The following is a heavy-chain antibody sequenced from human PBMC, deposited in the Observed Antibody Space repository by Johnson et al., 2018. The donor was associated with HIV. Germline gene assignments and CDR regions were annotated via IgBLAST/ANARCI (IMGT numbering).Heavy chain of an antibody. Sequence: VQLVVSGGGLVQPGGSLRLSCAVSGFTFSTYWMTWVRQAPGKGLEWVANIKQDGSEKYYVDSVKGRFTISRDNAKNSLYLQMNSLRAEDTAVYYCAKEGSTVIWGQGTMVTVSS. J-gene: IGHJ3*01. V-gene: IGHV3-7*01. CDR1: GFTFSTYW. CDR3: AKEGSTVI. D-gene: IGHD4-11*01. CDR2: IKQDGSEK.